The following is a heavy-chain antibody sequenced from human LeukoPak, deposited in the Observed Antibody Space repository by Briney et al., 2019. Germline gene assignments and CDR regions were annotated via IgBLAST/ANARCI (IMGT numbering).Heavy chain of an antibody. CDR3: ETLGVQGVMEEKDV. V-gene: IGHV1-69-2*01. Sequence: ASVKVSCKVSGYTFTDYYMHWVQQAPGKGLEWMGLVDPEDGETIHAEKFQGRVTITAGPSTDTAYMEVSSLRPEDTAVYYCETLGVQGVMEEKDVWGKGTTLTVSS. D-gene: IGHD3-10*01. J-gene: IGHJ6*04. CDR2: VDPEDGET. CDR1: GYTFTDYY.